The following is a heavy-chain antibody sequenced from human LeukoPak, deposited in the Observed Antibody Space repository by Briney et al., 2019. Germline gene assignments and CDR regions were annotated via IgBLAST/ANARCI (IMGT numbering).Heavy chain of an antibody. CDR1: GFTFSSYS. Sequence: PGKSLRLSCAASGFTFSSYSMSWVRQAPGKGLEWVSSISDDSNYIYYADSVEGRFTISRDNAKNSLYLQMNSLRAEDTAVYYCARVRYNSGYIFDYWGQGTLVTVSS. J-gene: IGHJ4*02. CDR2: ISDDSNYI. D-gene: IGHD5-18*01. V-gene: IGHV3-21*01. CDR3: ARVRYNSGYIFDY.